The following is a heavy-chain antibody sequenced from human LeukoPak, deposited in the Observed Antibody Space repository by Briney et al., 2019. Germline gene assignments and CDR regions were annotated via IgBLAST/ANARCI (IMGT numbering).Heavy chain of an antibody. D-gene: IGHD5-18*01. Sequence: GSLRLSCAASGFTFSNAWMSWIRQPPGKGLEWIGRIYTSGSTNYNPSLKSRVTMSVDTSKNQFSLKLSSVTAADTAVYYCARDDTEGGYWGQGTLVTVSS. CDR1: GFTFSNAW. CDR3: ARDDTEGGY. J-gene: IGHJ4*02. CDR2: IYTSGST. V-gene: IGHV4-4*07.